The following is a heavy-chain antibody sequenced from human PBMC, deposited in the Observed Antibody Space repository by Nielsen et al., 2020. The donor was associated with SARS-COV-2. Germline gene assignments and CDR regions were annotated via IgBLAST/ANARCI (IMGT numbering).Heavy chain of an antibody. J-gene: IGHJ4*02. V-gene: IGHV3-23*01. Sequence: GESLKISCAASGFTFSAYAMIWVRQAAGKGLEWVSAVSGDVAHTTYYADSVKGRFTISRDNSKNTLYLQMSSLRAEDTAVYYCVKRGYSGTYYYFDYWGQGTLATVSS. D-gene: IGHD1-26*01. CDR3: VKRGYSGTYYYFDY. CDR2: VSGDVAHTT. CDR1: GFTFSAYA.